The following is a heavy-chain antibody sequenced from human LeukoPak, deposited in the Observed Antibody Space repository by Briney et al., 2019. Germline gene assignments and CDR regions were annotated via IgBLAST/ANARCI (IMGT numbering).Heavy chain of an antibody. V-gene: IGHV3-23*01. J-gene: IGHJ4*02. CDR2: ISGSGGST. CDR1: GVIFSSFA. D-gene: IGHD5-18*01. CDR3: AKRGAYSPPY. Sequence: PGGSLRLSCEVSGVIFSSFAMNWVRQAPGKGLEWVSAISGSGGSTYYADSVKGRFTISRDNSKNTLYLQMNSLRAEDTAVYYCAKRGAYSPPYWGQGTLVTVSS.